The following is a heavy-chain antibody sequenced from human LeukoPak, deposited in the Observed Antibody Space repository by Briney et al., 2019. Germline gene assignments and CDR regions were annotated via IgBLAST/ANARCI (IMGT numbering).Heavy chain of an antibody. D-gene: IGHD3-3*01. CDR3: ATYYDFWSGYYDEPYY. J-gene: IGHJ4*02. Sequence: GGSLRLSCAASGSTFSSYAMSWVRQAPGKGLEWVSAISGSGGSTYYADSVKGRFTISRDNSKNTLYLQMNSLRAEDTAVYYCATYYDFWSGYYDEPYYWGQGTLVTVSS. CDR1: GSTFSSYA. V-gene: IGHV3-23*01. CDR2: ISGSGGST.